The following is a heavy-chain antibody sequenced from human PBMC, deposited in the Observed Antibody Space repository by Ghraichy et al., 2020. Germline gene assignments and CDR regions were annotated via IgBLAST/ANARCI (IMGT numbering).Heavy chain of an antibody. CDR3: AREAHWYYGSGSYYKGL. CDR2: ISSSSSTI. J-gene: IGHJ4*02. V-gene: IGHV3-48*02. D-gene: IGHD3-10*01. CDR1: GFTFSSYS. Sequence: GGSLRLSCAASGFTFSSYSMNWVRQAPGKGLEWVSYISSSSSTIYYADSVKGRFTISRDNAKNSLYLQMNSLRDEDTAVYYCAREAHWYYGSGSYYKGLWGQGTLVTVSS.